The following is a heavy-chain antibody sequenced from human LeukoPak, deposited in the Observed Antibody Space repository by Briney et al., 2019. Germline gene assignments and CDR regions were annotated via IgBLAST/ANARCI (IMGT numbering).Heavy chain of an antibody. V-gene: IGHV3-30-3*01. J-gene: IGHJ3*02. D-gene: IGHD1-26*01. CDR3: ARRYSGSRDAFDI. Sequence: PGGSLRLSCAASGFTFSSYAMHWVRQAPGKGLEWVAVISYDGSNKYYADSVKGRFTISRDNSKNTLYLQMNSLRAEDTAVYYCARRYSGSRDAFDIWGQGTIVTVSS. CDR1: GFTFSSYA. CDR2: ISYDGSNK.